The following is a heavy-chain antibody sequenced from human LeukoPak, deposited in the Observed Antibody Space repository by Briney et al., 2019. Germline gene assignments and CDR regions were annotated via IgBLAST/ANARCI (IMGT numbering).Heavy chain of an antibody. V-gene: IGHV3-23*01. J-gene: IGHJ4*02. Sequence: GGSLRLSCAASGFTFSSYAMSWVRQAPGKGLEWVSAISGSGGSTYYADSVKGRFTVSRDNSKNTLYLQMNSLRAEDTAVYYCAKDRHSSSWYGDYWGQGTLVTVSS. CDR1: GFTFSSYA. D-gene: IGHD6-13*01. CDR2: ISGSGGST. CDR3: AKDRHSSSWYGDY.